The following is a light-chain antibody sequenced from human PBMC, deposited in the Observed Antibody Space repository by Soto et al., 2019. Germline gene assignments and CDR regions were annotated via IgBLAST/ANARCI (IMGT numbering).Light chain of an antibody. J-gene: IGKJ3*01. V-gene: IGKV3-20*01. CDR3: IDYGRSTFT. CDR1: QSVSSRY. Sequence: ETVLTQSPGTLSLSPGERATLSCRASQSVSSRYLAWYQQKPGQSPRLLIYDASSRAAVITDRFDGSGSGTYLTITINRLEPEDFAMYYCIDYGRSTFTFGYGTQVD. CDR2: DAS.